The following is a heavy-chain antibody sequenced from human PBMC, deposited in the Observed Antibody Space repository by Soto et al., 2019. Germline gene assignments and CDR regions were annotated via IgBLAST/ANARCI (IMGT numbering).Heavy chain of an antibody. D-gene: IGHD2-15*01. CDR1: GYTFTGYY. V-gene: IGHV1-2*02. CDR2: INPNSGGT. Sequence: ASVKVSCKASGYTFTGYYMHWVRQAPGQGLEWMGWINPNSGGTNYAQKFQGRVTMTRDTSISTAYMELSRLRSDDTAVYYCARVRAGYCSGGSCYENYYYYGMDVWGQGTTVTASS. CDR3: ARVRAGYCSGGSCYENYYYYGMDV. J-gene: IGHJ6*02.